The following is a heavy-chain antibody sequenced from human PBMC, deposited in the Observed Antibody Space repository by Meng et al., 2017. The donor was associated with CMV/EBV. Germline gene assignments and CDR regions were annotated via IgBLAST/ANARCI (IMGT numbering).Heavy chain of an antibody. Sequence: GGSLRLSCVASGFSLTGDWMHWVRQTPGTGLVWLSSISSDGSATRFADSVKGRFIISRDNAKNTLYLQMDSLRADDSAVYYCARGTNDWSGVDYWGQGSPVTVSS. D-gene: IGHD3-9*01. CDR2: ISSDGSAT. CDR3: ARGTNDWSGVDY. J-gene: IGHJ4*02. V-gene: IGHV3-74*01. CDR1: GFSLTGDW.